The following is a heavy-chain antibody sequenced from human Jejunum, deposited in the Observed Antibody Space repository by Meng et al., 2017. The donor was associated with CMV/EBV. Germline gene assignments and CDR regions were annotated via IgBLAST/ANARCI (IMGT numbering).Heavy chain of an antibody. Sequence: FSTYHLNWLRQTLGRGLEWVSSISSNTNYAQFAQYADSVKGRFTISRDNAKQSLYLQMNDLRVEDTAMYYCASSAPASGTLRFDSWGQGVMVTVSS. J-gene: IGHJ4*02. CDR1: FSTYH. V-gene: IGHV3-21*01. CDR3: ASSAPASGTLRFDS. D-gene: IGHD6-13*01. CDR2: ISSNTNYA.